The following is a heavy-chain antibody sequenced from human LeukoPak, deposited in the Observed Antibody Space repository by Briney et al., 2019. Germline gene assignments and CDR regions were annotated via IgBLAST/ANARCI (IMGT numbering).Heavy chain of an antibody. Sequence: SVKVSCKASGGTFSSYAISWVRQAPGQGLEWMGRIIPILGIANYAQKFQGRVTITADKSTSTAYMELSSLRSEDTAVYYCARSRSSTSCQGIYYYGMDVWGQGTTVTVSS. V-gene: IGHV1-69*04. J-gene: IGHJ6*02. CDR3: ARSRSSTSCQGIYYYGMDV. CDR1: GGTFSSYA. D-gene: IGHD2-2*01. CDR2: IIPILGIA.